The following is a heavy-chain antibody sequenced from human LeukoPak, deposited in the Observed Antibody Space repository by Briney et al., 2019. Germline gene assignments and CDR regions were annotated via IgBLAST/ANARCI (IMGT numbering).Heavy chain of an antibody. CDR3: ATSYDHGWLIGS. D-gene: IGHD3-16*01. Sequence: SETLSLTCTVSGGSITNDYWNWIRQSSGKQLEWIGSIHYSGTINYSPSLKSRITISLDTSRNQFSLKLSSVTAADTAMYYCATSYDHGWLIGSWGQGTLVTVSS. CDR2: IHYSGTI. J-gene: IGHJ4*02. V-gene: IGHV4-59*01. CDR1: GGSITNDY.